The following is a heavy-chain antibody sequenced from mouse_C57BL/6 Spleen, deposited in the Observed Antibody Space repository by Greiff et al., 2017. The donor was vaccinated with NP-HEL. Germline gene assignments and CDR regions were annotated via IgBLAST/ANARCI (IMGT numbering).Heavy chain of an antibody. CDR2: IDPEDGDT. CDR3: TTRDYSNYYAMDY. V-gene: IGHV14-1*01. CDR1: GFNIKDYY. Sequence: VHVKQSGAELVRPGASVKLSCTASGFNIKDYYMHWVKQRPEQGLEWIGRIDPEDGDTEYAPKFQGKATMTADTSSNTAYLQLSSLTSEDTAVYYCTTRDYSNYYAMDYWGQGTSVTVSS. D-gene: IGHD2-5*01. J-gene: IGHJ4*01.